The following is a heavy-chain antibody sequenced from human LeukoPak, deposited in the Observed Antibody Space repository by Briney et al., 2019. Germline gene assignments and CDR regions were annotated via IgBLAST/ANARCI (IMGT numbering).Heavy chain of an antibody. CDR3: VKDRDRELVPFDY. CDR2: ISGSGGST. D-gene: IGHD3-10*01. V-gene: IGHV3-23*01. Sequence: GGSLRLSCAASGFTFSSYAMSWVRQAPGKGLEWVSAISGSGGSTYYADSVKGRFTISRDNSKNTLYLQMNSLRAEDTAVYYCVKDRDRELVPFDYWGQGTLVTVSS. J-gene: IGHJ4*02. CDR1: GFTFSSYA.